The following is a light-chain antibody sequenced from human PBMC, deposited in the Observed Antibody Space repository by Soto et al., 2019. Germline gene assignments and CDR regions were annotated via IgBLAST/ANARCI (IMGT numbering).Light chain of an antibody. CDR2: DVS. CDR3: SSYAGSYTLV. CDR1: SNDVGGYNF. J-gene: IGLJ2*01. V-gene: IGLV2-11*01. Sequence: QSVLTQPRSVSGSPGQSVTISCTGTSNDVGGYNFVSWYQQHPGKVPKLFIYDVSRRPSGVPDRFSGSKSGNTASLTISGLQGEDEAEYYCSSYAGSYTLVFGGGSKVTVL.